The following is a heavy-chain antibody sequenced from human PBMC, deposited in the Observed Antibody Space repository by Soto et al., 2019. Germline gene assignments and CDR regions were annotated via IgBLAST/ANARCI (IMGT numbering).Heavy chain of an antibody. CDR3: AREDGYSYGAQFDY. V-gene: IGHV4-59*01. J-gene: IGHJ4*02. Sequence: PSETLSLTCTVSGGSISSYYWSWIRQPPGKGLEWIGYIYYSGSTNYNPSLKSRVTISVDTSKNQFSLKLSSVTAADTAVYYCAREDGYSYGAQFDYWGQGTLVTVSS. CDR2: IYYSGST. D-gene: IGHD5-18*01. CDR1: GGSISSYY.